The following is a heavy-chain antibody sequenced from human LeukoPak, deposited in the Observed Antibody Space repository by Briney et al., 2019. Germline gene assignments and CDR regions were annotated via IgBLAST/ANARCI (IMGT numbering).Heavy chain of an antibody. J-gene: IGHJ6*02. CDR3: ARVRFITMVRGVSGSDV. D-gene: IGHD3-10*01. V-gene: IGHV3-48*04. Sequence: PGGSLRLSCAASGFTFSDYNMNWVRQAPGKGLEWVSYISSSSSTIYYADSVKGRFTISRDNAKNSLYLQMNSLRAEDTAVYYCARVRFITMVRGVSGSDVWGQGTTVTVSS. CDR1: GFTFSDYN. CDR2: ISSSSSTI.